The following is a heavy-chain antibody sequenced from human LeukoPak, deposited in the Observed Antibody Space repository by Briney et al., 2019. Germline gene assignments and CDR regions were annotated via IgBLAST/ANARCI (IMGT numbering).Heavy chain of an antibody. D-gene: IGHD3-3*01. CDR3: CFGVLSSVFFDY. V-gene: IGHV3-23*01. CDR1: GFTFSDYA. J-gene: IGHJ4*02. CDR2: INVGGATA. Sequence: PGGSLRLSCSASGFTFSDYALNWVRQAPGKGLVWVSTINVGGATAYYADSVKGRFTTSRDTSKNTLYPYMNSLRAEDTALYYCCFGVLSSVFFDYWGQGTLVTVSS.